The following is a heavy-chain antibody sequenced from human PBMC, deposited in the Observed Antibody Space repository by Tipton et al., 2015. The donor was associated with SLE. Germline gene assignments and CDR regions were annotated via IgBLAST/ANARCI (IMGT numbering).Heavy chain of an antibody. Sequence: TLSLTCTVSGGSISSSSYYWGWIRQPPGKGLEWIGNVFYSGSTSSNPSLKSRVTISVDRSKNQFSLKLNSVTAADTAVYYCASETTTVITIEYWGQGTLVTVSS. V-gene: IGHV4-39*07. CDR3: ASETTTVITIEY. D-gene: IGHD4-17*01. J-gene: IGHJ4*02. CDR2: VFYSGST. CDR1: GGSISSSSYY.